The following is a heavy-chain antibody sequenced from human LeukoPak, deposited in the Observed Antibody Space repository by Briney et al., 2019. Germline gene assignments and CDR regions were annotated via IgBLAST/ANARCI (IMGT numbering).Heavy chain of an antibody. J-gene: IGHJ4*01. D-gene: IGHD6-25*01. Sequence: SETLSLTCDVNGGPFRLYYWNWVRQPPGKGLEWIGEINHSGSTNYNPSLESRVTISVDTSKNQFSLKLTSVTAADTAVYFCARHPSSAWHADYWGHGTLVTVSS. CDR1: GGPFRLYY. CDR3: ARHPSSAWHADY. V-gene: IGHV4-34*01. CDR2: INHSGST.